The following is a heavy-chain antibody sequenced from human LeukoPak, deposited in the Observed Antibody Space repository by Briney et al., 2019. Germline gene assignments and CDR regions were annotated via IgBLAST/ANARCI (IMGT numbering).Heavy chain of an antibody. CDR3: ARGDYYDTSGYYYPHY. J-gene: IGHJ4*02. CDR1: GFTFNSYA. V-gene: IGHV3-48*04. Sequence: GSLRLSCAASGFTFNSYAMSWVRQAPGKGLEWVSYISSRGSIIYYADSVKGRFTISRDNAKNSLYLQMNSLRAEDTAVYYCARGDYYDTSGYYYPHYWGQGTLVTVSS. CDR2: ISSRGSII. D-gene: IGHD3-22*01.